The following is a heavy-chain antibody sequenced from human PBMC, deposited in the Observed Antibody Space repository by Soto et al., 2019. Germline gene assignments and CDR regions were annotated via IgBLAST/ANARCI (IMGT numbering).Heavy chain of an antibody. CDR1: GGSISSGGYY. CDR2: IYYSGST. CDR3: ARDSRSRFAFDI. V-gene: IGHV4-31*03. Sequence: QVQLQESGPGLVKPSQTLSLTCTVSGGSISSGGYYWSWIRQHPGKGLEWIGYIYYSGSTYYNPSLKSRVTISVYTSKNQFSLKLSSVTAADTAVYYCARDSRSRFAFDIWGQGTMVTVSS. J-gene: IGHJ3*02.